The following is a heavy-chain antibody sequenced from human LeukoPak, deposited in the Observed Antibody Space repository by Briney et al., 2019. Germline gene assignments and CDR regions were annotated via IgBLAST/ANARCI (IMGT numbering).Heavy chain of an antibody. J-gene: IGHJ4*02. CDR2: ISSSGSTI. V-gene: IGHV3-48*02. CDR1: GFTFSSYN. Sequence: GGSLRLSCAASGFTFSSYNMNWVRQAPGKGLEWVSDISSSGSTIYFADSVKGRFTISRDNAKNSLYLQMNSLRDEDTAVYYCARLEYYYVSGNYYTLFDYWGQGTLVTVCS. D-gene: IGHD3-10*01. CDR3: ARLEYYYVSGNYYTLFDY.